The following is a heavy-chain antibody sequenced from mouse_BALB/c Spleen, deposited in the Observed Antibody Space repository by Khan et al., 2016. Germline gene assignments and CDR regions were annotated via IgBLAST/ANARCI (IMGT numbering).Heavy chain of an antibody. V-gene: IGHV4-1*02. J-gene: IGHJ2*01. CDR3: TRLYYYGTSDY. Sequence: EVQLQESGGGLVQPGGSLKLSCAASGFDFSRYWMSWVRQAPGKGLEWIGEINPDSSTINYTPSLKDKFIISRDNAKNTLYLQMSKVRSEDTALCYCTRLYYYGTSDYWGQGTTLTVSS. D-gene: IGHD1-1*01. CDR1: GFDFSRYW. CDR2: INPDSSTI.